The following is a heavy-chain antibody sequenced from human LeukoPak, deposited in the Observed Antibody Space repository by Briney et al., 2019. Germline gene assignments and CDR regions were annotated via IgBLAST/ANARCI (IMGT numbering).Heavy chain of an antibody. CDR3: VRTCEAVTGAFDI. CDR2: ISSSGSYI. Sequence: GGSLRLSCAASGFTFRDYYMSWIRQAPGKGLEWVSYISSSGSYIEKADSVEGRFTISKDNAKNSMYLQMNSLRAKDTVVYYYVRTCEAVTGAFDIWGQGTMVTVSS. D-gene: IGHD3-16*01. V-gene: IGHV3-11*03. CDR1: GFTFRDYY. J-gene: IGHJ3*02.